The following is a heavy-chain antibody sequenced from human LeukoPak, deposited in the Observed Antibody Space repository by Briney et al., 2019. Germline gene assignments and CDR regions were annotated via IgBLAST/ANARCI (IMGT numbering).Heavy chain of an antibody. Sequence: ASVKVSCKASGYTFTSYGISWVRQAPGQGLEWMGWISAYNGNTNYAQKLQGRVTTTTDTSTSTAYMELRSLRSDDTAVYYCARDPRYTTYYYYGMDVWGQGTTVTVSS. CDR3: ARDPRYTTYYYYGMDV. V-gene: IGHV1-18*01. J-gene: IGHJ6*02. CDR2: ISAYNGNT. CDR1: GYTFTSYG. D-gene: IGHD5-24*01.